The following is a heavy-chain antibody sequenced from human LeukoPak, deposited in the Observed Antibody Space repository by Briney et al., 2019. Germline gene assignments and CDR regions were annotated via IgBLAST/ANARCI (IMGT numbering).Heavy chain of an antibody. J-gene: IGHJ2*01. CDR1: GFTFGDYA. Sequence: GGSLRLSCTASGFTFGDYAMSWCRQAPGKGLEWVGFIRSKAYGGTTEYAASVKGRFTISRDDSKSIAYLQMNSLKTEDTAVYYCSRVAELRYAYWYFDLWGRGTLVTVSS. CDR3: SRVAELRYAYWYFDL. V-gene: IGHV3-49*03. CDR2: IRSKAYGGTT. D-gene: IGHD3-9*01.